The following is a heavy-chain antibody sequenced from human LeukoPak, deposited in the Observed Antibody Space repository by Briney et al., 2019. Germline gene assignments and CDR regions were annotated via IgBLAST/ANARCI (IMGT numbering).Heavy chain of an antibody. CDR3: ARLSRPLDIGGFDP. D-gene: IGHD2-15*01. Sequence: GESLKISCKGSGYSFTTYWIGWVRQMPGKGLEWMGSIYPSDSDTRYSPSFQGQVTISADKSISTAYLQWSSLKASDTAMYYCARLSRPLDIGGFDPWGQGTLVTVSS. J-gene: IGHJ5*02. CDR1: GYSFTTYW. CDR2: IYPSDSDT. V-gene: IGHV5-51*01.